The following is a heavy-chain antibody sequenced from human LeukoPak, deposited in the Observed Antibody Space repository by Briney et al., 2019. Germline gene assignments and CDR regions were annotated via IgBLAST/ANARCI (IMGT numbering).Heavy chain of an antibody. Sequence: SETLSLTCTVSGVSISSSSYYWGWIRQPPGKGLEWIGSIYYSGSTYYNPSLKSQVTISVDTSKNQFSLKLSSVTAADTAVYYCAGQIAAAGTGWFDPWGQGTLVTVSS. CDR1: GVSISSSSYY. V-gene: IGHV4-39*01. CDR2: IYYSGST. D-gene: IGHD6-13*01. CDR3: AGQIAAAGTGWFDP. J-gene: IGHJ5*02.